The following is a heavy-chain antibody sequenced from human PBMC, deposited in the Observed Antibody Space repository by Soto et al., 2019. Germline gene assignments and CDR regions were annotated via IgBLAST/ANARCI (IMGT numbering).Heavy chain of an antibody. Sequence: QVQLVESGGGVVQPGRSLRLSCAASGFTFSSYGMHWVRQAPGKGLEWVAVIWYDGSNKYYADSVKGRFTISRDNSKNTLYLQMNSLRAEDTAVYYCARDREGFGEFIFDYWGQGTLVTVSS. D-gene: IGHD3-10*01. CDR1: GFTFSSYG. V-gene: IGHV3-33*01. CDR3: ARDREGFGEFIFDY. J-gene: IGHJ4*02. CDR2: IWYDGSNK.